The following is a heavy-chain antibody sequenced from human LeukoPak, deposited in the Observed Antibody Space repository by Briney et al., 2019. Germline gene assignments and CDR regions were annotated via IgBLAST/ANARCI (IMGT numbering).Heavy chain of an antibody. CDR1: GASISGYY. D-gene: IGHD3-22*01. J-gene: IGHJ4*02. Sequence: SETLSLTCTVSGASISGYYWSWIRQPPGKGLEWIGYIYYSGSANYNPSLKSRVTLSVDTSKNQFSLKLSSVTAADTAVYYCARVDYYSFYFDYWAREPWSPSPQ. CDR2: IYYSGSA. V-gene: IGHV4-59*01. CDR3: ARVDYYSFYFDY.